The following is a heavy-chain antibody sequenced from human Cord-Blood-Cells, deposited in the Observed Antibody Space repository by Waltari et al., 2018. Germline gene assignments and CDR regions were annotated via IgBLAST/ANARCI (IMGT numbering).Heavy chain of an antibody. CDR2: INHRGST. D-gene: IGHD3-3*01. J-gene: IGHJ6*02. CDR3: ARARRSARYGMDV. V-gene: IGHV4-34*01. CDR1: GGSFSGYY. Sequence: QVQLQQWGAGLLKPSETLSLTCAVYGGSFSGYYWSWFRQPPGKGLEWIGEINHRGSTNYNPSLKSRVTISVDTSKNQFSLKLSSVTAADTAVYYCARARRSARYGMDVWGQGTTVTVSS.